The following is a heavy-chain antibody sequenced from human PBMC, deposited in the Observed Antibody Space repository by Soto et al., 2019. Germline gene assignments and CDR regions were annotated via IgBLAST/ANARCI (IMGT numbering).Heavy chain of an antibody. V-gene: IGHV1-3*01. Sequence: GASVKVSCKASGYTFTSHPIHWVRQAPGQSLEWMGWINAVNGNTNYAQKFQGRVTITTDKSTSTAYMELSSLRSEDTAVYYCARDQKGGIAAAGINWFDPWGQGTLVTVSS. D-gene: IGHD6-13*01. CDR1: GYTFTSHP. CDR3: ARDQKGGIAAAGINWFDP. J-gene: IGHJ5*02. CDR2: INAVNGNT.